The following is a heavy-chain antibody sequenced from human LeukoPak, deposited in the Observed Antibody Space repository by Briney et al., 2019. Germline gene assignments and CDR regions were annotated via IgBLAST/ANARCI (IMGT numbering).Heavy chain of an antibody. CDR3: ARGPYSSSWRFYFDY. J-gene: IGHJ4*02. CDR2: IYPGDSDT. Sequence: GESLKISCKGSGYSFTSYWIGWVRQMPGKGLEWMGIIYPGDSDTRYSPSFQGQVTISADKSISTAYLQWSSLKASDTAMYHCARGPYSSSWRFYFDYWGQGTLVTVSS. CDR1: GYSFTSYW. V-gene: IGHV5-51*01. D-gene: IGHD6-13*01.